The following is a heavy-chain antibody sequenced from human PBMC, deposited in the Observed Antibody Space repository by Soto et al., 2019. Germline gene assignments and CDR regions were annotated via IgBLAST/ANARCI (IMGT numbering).Heavy chain of an antibody. CDR3: ARSVRCRGGRCYPYYFDY. CDR2: ISAYNGNT. J-gene: IGHJ4*02. Sequence: QVQLVQSGAEVKKPGASVKVSCKASGYTFTSYGISWVRPSPGQVLDWMGWISAYNGNTNYAQKLQGRVTMTPDTSTSTAYIELRRLRSDDTAVYYCARSVRCRGGRCYPYYFDYWGQGNLVNVSS. V-gene: IGHV1-18*01. CDR1: GYTFTSYG. D-gene: IGHD2-15*01.